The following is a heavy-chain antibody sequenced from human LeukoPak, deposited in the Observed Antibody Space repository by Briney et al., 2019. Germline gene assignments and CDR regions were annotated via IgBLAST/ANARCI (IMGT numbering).Heavy chain of an antibody. V-gene: IGHV3-30*04. CDR3: ARGDGRFSSGWYDSYYFDY. CDR1: RFTFSIYA. J-gene: IGHJ4*02. D-gene: IGHD6-19*01. Sequence: GGSLRLSCAASRFTFSIYAMPWVRQAPGKGLEWVAVISHDGSNKYYADSVKGRFTISRDNSKNTLYLQMNSLRAEDTAVYYCARGDGRFSSGWYDSYYFDYWGQGTLVTVSS. CDR2: ISHDGSNK.